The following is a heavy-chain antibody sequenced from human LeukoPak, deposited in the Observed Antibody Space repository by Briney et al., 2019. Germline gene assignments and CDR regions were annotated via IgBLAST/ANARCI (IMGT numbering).Heavy chain of an antibody. V-gene: IGHV4-59*01. D-gene: IGHD2-21*02. CDR1: GGSITTYY. CDR2: IYYTGNT. CDR3: ASGSVVTALDQ. Sequence: PSETLSPTCAVSGGSITTYYWTWIRQPPGQALVWICYIYYTGNTKYNPSLESRVTMSIDTSKNEFSLKIYSVNAADTAVYFCASGSVVTALDQGGQGPLVTVSS. J-gene: IGHJ4*02.